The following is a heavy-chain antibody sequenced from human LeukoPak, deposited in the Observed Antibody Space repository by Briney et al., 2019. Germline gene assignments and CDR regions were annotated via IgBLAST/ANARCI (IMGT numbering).Heavy chain of an antibody. CDR2: INHSGST. CDR3: ARGSGGAFDI. J-gene: IGHJ3*02. D-gene: IGHD5-12*01. V-gene: IGHV4-34*01. CDR1: GGSFSGYY. Sequence: PSETLSLTWAVYGGSFSGYYWSWIRQPPGKGLEWIGEINHSGSTNYNPSLKSRVTISVDTSMNQFSLKLSSVTAADTAVYYCARGSGGAFDIWGQGTMVTVSS.